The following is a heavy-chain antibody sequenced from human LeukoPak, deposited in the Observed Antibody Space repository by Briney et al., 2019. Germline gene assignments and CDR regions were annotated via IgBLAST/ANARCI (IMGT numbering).Heavy chain of an antibody. CDR2: ISSSGITI. CDR3: AKEKGAGGGYPVLDS. J-gene: IGHJ5*01. D-gene: IGHD3-16*02. Sequence: GGSLRLSCAASGFLFSSFEVNWVRQAPGKGLEWVSYISSSGITIYYADSVKGRFTISRDDAKSSLFLRMDNLRVDDTATYYCAKEKGAGGGYPVLDSWGRGILVTVSS. V-gene: IGHV3-48*03. CDR1: GFLFSSFE.